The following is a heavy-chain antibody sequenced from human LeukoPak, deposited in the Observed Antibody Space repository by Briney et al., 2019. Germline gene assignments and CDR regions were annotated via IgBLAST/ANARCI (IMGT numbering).Heavy chain of an antibody. Sequence: ASVEVSCKASGYTSTDYYIHWVRQAPGQGLEWMGWVSPSSGGTLYAQEFQGRVTLTRDTSISTAYMELSSLRSDDTAVYFCAIRRRSGWPFDFWGQGSLVTVSS. CDR1: GYTSTDYY. CDR3: AIRRRSGWPFDF. J-gene: IGHJ4*02. D-gene: IGHD6-19*01. CDR2: VSPSSGGT. V-gene: IGHV1-2*02.